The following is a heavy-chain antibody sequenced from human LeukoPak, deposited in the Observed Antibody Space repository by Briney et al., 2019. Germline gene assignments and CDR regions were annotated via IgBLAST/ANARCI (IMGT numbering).Heavy chain of an antibody. J-gene: IGHJ4*02. V-gene: IGHV3-33*08. Sequence: GGSLRLSCAASGFTFSSYSMSWVRQAPGKGLEWVAVIWYDGSNKYYADSVKGRFTISRDNSKNTLYLQMNSLRAEDTAVYYCARGGWPAKYYFDYWGQGTLVTVSS. D-gene: IGHD6-19*01. CDR1: GFTFSSYS. CDR2: IWYDGSNK. CDR3: ARGGWPAKYYFDY.